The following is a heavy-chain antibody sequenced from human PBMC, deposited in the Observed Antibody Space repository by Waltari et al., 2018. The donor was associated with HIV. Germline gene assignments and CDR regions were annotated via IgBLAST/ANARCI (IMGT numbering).Heavy chain of an antibody. Sequence: QVQLQESGPGLVKPSETLSLTCSVSGCSISYSFWRWRRLPPGKGLEWVGHVSSTGNAKYNPSLQSRVAISVDTSKSQFSLRLTSVTAADTAVYFCARVKAYYYDNSGFYFFDYWGQGTLVTVSS. D-gene: IGHD3-22*01. CDR2: VSSTGNA. J-gene: IGHJ4*02. CDR3: ARVKAYYYDNSGFYFFDY. V-gene: IGHV4-59*01. CDR1: GCSISYSF.